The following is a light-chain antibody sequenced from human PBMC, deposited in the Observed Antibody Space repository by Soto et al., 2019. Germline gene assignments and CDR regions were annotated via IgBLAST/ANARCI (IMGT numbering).Light chain of an antibody. J-gene: IGLJ2*01. V-gene: IGLV4-69*01. CDR3: QTWGSGIVV. Sequence: QSVLTQSPSASASLGASVKLTCTLSSGHSNYAIAWHQQQSEKGPRYLMKLNSDGSHSKGDGIPDRFSGSRSGAERYLTISNLQSEDEADYYCQTWGSGIVVFGGGTKLTVL. CDR1: SGHSNYA. CDR2: LNSDGSH.